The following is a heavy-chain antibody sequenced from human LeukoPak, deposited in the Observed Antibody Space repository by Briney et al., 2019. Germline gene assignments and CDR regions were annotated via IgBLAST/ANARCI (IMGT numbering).Heavy chain of an antibody. CDR1: GGTFSSYA. J-gene: IGHJ4*02. CDR2: IIPILGIA. CDR3: ARETRAYYYDSSGYYPFDY. V-gene: IGHV1-69*04. D-gene: IGHD3-22*01. Sequence: SVKVSCEASGGTFSSYAISWVRQAPGQGLEWMGRIIPILGIANYAQKFQGRVTITADKSTSTAYMELSSLRSEDTAVYYCARETRAYYYDSSGYYPFDYWGQGTLVTVSS.